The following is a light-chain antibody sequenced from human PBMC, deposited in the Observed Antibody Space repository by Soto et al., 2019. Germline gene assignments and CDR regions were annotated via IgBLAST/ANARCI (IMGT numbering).Light chain of an antibody. CDR3: SSYRSSSTYV. J-gene: IGLJ1*01. V-gene: IGLV2-14*01. CDR1: SSDVGSYNY. Sequence: QSALTQPASVSGSPGQSITISCTGTSSDVGSYNYVSWHQQHPGQAPKLMIYEVTHRASWIPDRFSASKSGNTASLTISGLQAGDEADYYCSSYRSSSTYVFGTGTKLTVL. CDR2: EVT.